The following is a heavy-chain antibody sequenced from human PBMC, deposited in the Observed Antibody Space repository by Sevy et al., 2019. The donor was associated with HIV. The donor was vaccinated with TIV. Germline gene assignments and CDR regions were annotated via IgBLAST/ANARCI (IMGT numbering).Heavy chain of an antibody. CDR3: ARTAPGESHYYYYYGMDV. D-gene: IGHD3-16*01. CDR2: IYYSGST. CDR1: GGSVSSGSYY. J-gene: IGHJ6*02. V-gene: IGHV4-61*01. Sequence: SETLSLTCTVSGGSVSSGSYYWSWIRQPPGKGLEWIGYIYYSGSTNYNPSLKSRVTISVDTSKNQFSLKLSSVTAADTAVHYCARTAPGESHYYYYYGMDVWGQGTTVTVSS.